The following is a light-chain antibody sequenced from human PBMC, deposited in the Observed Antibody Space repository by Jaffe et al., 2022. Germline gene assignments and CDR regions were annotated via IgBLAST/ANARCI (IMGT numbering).Light chain of an antibody. CDR1: QSISTW. V-gene: IGKV1-5*03. J-gene: IGKJ4*01. CDR2: KAS. Sequence: DIQMTQSPSTLSASVGDRVTVTCRASQSISTWLAWYQQKPGNAPKLLIYKASSLESGVPPRFSGSGSGTEFTLSISSLQPDDFATYYCQQYTYYPLTFGGGTKVEIK. CDR3: QQYTYYPLT.